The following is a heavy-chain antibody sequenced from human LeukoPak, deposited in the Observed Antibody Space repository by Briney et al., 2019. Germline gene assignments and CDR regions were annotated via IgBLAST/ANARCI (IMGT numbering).Heavy chain of an antibody. V-gene: IGHV3-74*01. CDR3: WVPATAGEDDY. CDR1: EFSVGSNY. D-gene: IGHD2-2*01. CDR2: INSDGSTT. J-gene: IGHJ4*02. Sequence: GGSLRLSCAASEFSVGSNYMTWVRQAPGKGLIWVSRINSDGSTTNYADSVKGRFTISRDNAKNTLYLQMNSLRAEDTAVYYCWVPATAGEDDYWGQGTLVTVSS.